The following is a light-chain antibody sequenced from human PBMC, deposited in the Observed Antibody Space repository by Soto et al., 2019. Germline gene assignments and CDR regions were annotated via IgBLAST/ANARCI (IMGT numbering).Light chain of an antibody. CDR3: AAWDDSLNALL. V-gene: IGLV1-44*01. J-gene: IGLJ2*01. Sequence: QSVLTQPPSASGTPGQRVTISCSGSSSNIGSNTVNCYQQLPGTAPKLLIYTNNQRPSGVPDRFSGSKSGTAASLAISGLQSEDEADYYCAAWDDSLNALLFGGGTKVTVL. CDR1: SSNIGSNT. CDR2: TNN.